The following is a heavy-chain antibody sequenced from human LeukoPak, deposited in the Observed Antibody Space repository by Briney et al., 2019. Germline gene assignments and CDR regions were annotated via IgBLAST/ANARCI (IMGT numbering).Heavy chain of an antibody. CDR3: ARDLWGRGSYIEYYFDY. D-gene: IGHD1-26*01. J-gene: IGHJ4*02. CDR2: INPNSGGT. V-gene: IGHV1-2*06. Sequence: GASVKVSCKASGYTFTSYYMHWVRQAPGQGLEWMGRINPNSGGTNYAQKFQGRVTITRDTSASTAYMELSSLRSEDTAVYYCARDLWGRGSYIEYYFDYWGQGTLVTVSS. CDR1: GYTFTSYY.